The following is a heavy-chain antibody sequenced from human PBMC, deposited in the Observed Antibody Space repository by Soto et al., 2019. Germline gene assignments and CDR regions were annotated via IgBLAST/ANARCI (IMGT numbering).Heavy chain of an antibody. D-gene: IGHD3-22*01. CDR3: ARWNYHHYHHSSGNFRYSYDFES. V-gene: IGHV4-34*02. Sequence: QLQQWGAGLLKPSETLSLTCAVYGGSFNSHYWSWIRQPPGKGLEWIGEINHSGSSNYSPSLKGRLTISVDPSKNQLSLKLTSTTAADSVVYYCARWNYHHYHHSSGNFRYSYDFESWGQGTLVTVSS. CDR2: INHSGSS. J-gene: IGHJ4*02. CDR1: GGSFNSHY.